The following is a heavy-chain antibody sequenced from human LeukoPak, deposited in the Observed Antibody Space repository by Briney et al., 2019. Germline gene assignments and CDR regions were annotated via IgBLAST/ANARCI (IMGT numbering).Heavy chain of an antibody. Sequence: AGGSLRLSCAASGFSFSTYGMHWVRQAPGKGLEWVAAAQGDGRLQYYADSVKGRFTISKDISKSTLYVQMNSLRAEDTAVYYCATGGGFYYGHWGQETLVTVSS. V-gene: IGHV3-30*02. D-gene: IGHD3-22*01. CDR3: ATGGGFYYGH. J-gene: IGHJ4*02. CDR2: AQGDGRLQ. CDR1: GFSFSTYG.